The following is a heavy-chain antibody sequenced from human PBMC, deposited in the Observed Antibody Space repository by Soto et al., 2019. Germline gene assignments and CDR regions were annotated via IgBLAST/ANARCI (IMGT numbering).Heavy chain of an antibody. CDR1: GFSFSTYD. V-gene: IGHV3-48*01. D-gene: IGHD3-10*01. Sequence: GGSLRLSCAASGFSFSTYDMNWVRQAPGKGLEWISYINSRSDSMDYADSVKGRFTITRDNAKNSVYLQMNSLRVEDTGVYYCARDAPLSPGTWLNLDYWSQGTLVTVSS. CDR3: ARDAPLSPGTWLNLDY. J-gene: IGHJ4*02. CDR2: INSRSDSM.